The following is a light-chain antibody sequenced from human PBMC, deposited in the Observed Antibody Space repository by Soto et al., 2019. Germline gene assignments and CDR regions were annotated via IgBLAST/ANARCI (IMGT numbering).Light chain of an antibody. CDR2: EVS. CDR1: NSDVGSYNL. J-gene: IGLJ1*01. CDR3: CSYAGSSTQSYV. V-gene: IGLV2-23*02. Sequence: QSALTQPASVSGSPGQSITISCTGTNSDVGSYNLVSWYQQHPGKAPKVIIYEVSERPSGVSDRFSGSKSGNTASLMISGLQAEDDADYYCCSYAGSSTQSYVFGSGTNVTVL.